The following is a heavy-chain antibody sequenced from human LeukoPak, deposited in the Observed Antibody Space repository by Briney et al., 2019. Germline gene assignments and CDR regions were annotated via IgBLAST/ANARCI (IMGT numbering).Heavy chain of an antibody. CDR2: ISYDGSNK. CDR3: ASFGSD. V-gene: IGHV3-30*03. J-gene: IGHJ4*02. Sequence: PGGSLRLSCAASGFTFSSYGMHWVRQAPGKGLEWVAVISYDGSNKYYADPVKGRFTISRDNSKNTLYLQMNSLRAEDTAVYYCASFGSDWGQGTLVTVSS. D-gene: IGHD1-26*01. CDR1: GFTFSSYG.